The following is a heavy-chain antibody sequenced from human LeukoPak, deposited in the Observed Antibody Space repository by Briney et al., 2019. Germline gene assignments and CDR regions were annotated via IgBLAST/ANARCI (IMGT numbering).Heavy chain of an antibody. D-gene: IGHD1-26*01. CDR1: GGSISSSSYY. CDR2: IYYSGSS. J-gene: IGHJ4*02. V-gene: IGHV4-39*01. Sequence: SSETLSLTCTVSGGSISSSSYYWGWIRQPPGKGLEWIGSIYYSGSSYYNPSLKSRVTISVDTSKNQFSLKLSSVTAADTAVYYCARHVKSGSSGGNFDYWGQGTLVTVSS. CDR3: ARHVKSGSSGGNFDY.